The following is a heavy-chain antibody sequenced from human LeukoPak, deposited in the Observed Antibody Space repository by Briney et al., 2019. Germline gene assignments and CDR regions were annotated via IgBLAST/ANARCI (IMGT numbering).Heavy chain of an antibody. CDR3: ARDRGLRLGELSL. CDR1: GYTFTGYY. D-gene: IGHD3-16*02. V-gene: IGHV1-2*02. J-gene: IGHJ4*02. Sequence: ASVKVSCKASGYTFTGYYMHWVRQAPGQGLEWMGWINPNSGGTNYAQKFQGRVTMTRDTSISTAYMELSRLRSGDTAVYYCARDRGLRLGELSLWGQGTLVTVSS. CDR2: INPNSGGT.